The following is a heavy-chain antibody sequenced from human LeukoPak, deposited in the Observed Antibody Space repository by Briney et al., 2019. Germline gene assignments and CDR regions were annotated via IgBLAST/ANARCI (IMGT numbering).Heavy chain of an antibody. CDR1: GGSFSGYY. J-gene: IGHJ5*02. V-gene: IGHV4-34*01. CDR2: INHSGST. Sequence: SETLSLTCAVYGGSFSGYYWSWIRQPPGKGLEWIGEINHSGSTNYNPSLKSRVTISVDTSKNQFSLKLSSVTAADTAVYYCARPAHRYCSGWYVLWGQGTLVTVSS. D-gene: IGHD6-25*01. CDR3: ARPAHRYCSGWYVL.